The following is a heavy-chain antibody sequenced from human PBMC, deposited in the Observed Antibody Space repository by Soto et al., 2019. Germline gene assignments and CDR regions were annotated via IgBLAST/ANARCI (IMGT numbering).Heavy chain of an antibody. D-gene: IGHD2-15*01. V-gene: IGHV6-1*01. CDR3: ARASGYCSGGSCGRSYFDY. J-gene: IGHJ4*02. Sequence: SQTLSLTCAISGDSVSSSSAAWNWIRQSPSRGLEWLGRTYYRSKWYNDYAVSVKSRITINPDTSKNQFSLQLNSVTPEDTAVYYCARASGYCSGGSCGRSYFDYWGQGTLVTVSS. CDR1: GDSVSSSSAA. CDR2: TYYRSKWYN.